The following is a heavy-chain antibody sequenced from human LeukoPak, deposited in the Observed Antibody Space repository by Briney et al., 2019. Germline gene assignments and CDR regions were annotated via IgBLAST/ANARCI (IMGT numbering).Heavy chain of an antibody. CDR3: AKVLTGSGWPFDY. D-gene: IGHD6-19*01. J-gene: IGHJ4*02. Sequence: GRSPRLPCAASGFTFSSYAMSWVRQAPGKGLEWVSAISGSGGSTYYADSVKGRFTISRDNSKNTLYLQMNSLRAEDTAVYYCAKVLTGSGWPFDYWGQGTLVTVSS. CDR2: ISGSGGST. V-gene: IGHV3-23*01. CDR1: GFTFSSYA.